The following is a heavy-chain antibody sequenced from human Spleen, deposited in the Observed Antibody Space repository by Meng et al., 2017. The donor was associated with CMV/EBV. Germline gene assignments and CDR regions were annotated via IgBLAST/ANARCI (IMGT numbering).Heavy chain of an antibody. D-gene: IGHD2-2*02. CDR1: GFIFSSYS. CDR2: INSSSSGI. V-gene: IGHV3-48*04. J-gene: IGHJ6*02. CDR3: VRDRERYCGSISCYTFFYHYYGMDV. Sequence: GGSLRLSCAASGFIFSSYSLNWVRQAPGKGLEWVSYINSSSSGICYADSVKGRFTISRDNTKNSLYLQMNGLRAEDTAVYYCVRDRERYCGSISCYTFFYHYYGMDVWGQGTTVTVSS.